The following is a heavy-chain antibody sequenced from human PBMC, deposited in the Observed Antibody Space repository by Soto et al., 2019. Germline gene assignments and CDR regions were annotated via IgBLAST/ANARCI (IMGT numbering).Heavy chain of an antibody. CDR2: IYYTGST. V-gene: IGHV4-31*03. Sequence: SETLSLTCSVSGASIRSGGFYWSWLRQSPGKGLEWIGHIYYTGSTFVSPSLKGRLTISLDTSKDQFSLDLSSVTAADTAMYYCARIEMASIKWGRGTLVTVSS. J-gene: IGHJ4*02. CDR1: GASIRSGGFY. CDR3: ARIEMASIK. D-gene: IGHD5-12*01.